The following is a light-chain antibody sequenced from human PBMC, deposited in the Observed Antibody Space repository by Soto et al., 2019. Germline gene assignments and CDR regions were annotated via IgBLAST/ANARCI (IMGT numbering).Light chain of an antibody. J-gene: IGLJ2*01. Sequence: QSVLTQPPSASGTPGQRVTISCSGSGSNIGSNAVNWYRQFPGTAPKLLIYGSNHRPSGVPDRFSGSKSGTSASLAIIGLQSDDEADYYCAAWDDSLHGVIFGGGTQLTV. CDR1: GSNIGSNA. CDR2: GSN. V-gene: IGLV1-44*01. CDR3: AAWDDSLHGVI.